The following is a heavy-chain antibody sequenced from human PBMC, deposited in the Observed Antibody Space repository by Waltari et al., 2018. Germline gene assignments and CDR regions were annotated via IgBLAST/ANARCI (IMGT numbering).Heavy chain of an antibody. CDR1: GGSVTDTSYF. CDR2: IYYDGNT. CDR3: ARQGLYCRSSNCVGLDFSH. V-gene: IGHV4-39*01. J-gene: IGHJ4*02. D-gene: IGHD2-2*01. Sequence: QESGPGLLKPSETLSLTCAVSGGSVTDTSYFWGWIRQAPGKGVEWLGNIYYDGNTNYNRSLKSRVSISVDTSQKQFSLKLTSVTATDTAVYYCARQGLYCRSSNCVGLDFSHWGQGTLVAVS.